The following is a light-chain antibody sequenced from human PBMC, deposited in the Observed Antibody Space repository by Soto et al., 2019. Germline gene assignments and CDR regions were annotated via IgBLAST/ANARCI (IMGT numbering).Light chain of an antibody. CDR3: QSFDTNLRGSV. Sequence: QSVLTQPPSGSGAPGQRGTISCSGTSSNIGAGYDVHWYHQLPGTAPKLLIFGNNNRPSGGPARFSASRSGTSASLAITGLQAEDEADYYCQSFDTNLRGSVFGGGTKVTVL. CDR2: GNN. J-gene: IGLJ3*02. V-gene: IGLV1-40*01. CDR1: SSNIGAGYD.